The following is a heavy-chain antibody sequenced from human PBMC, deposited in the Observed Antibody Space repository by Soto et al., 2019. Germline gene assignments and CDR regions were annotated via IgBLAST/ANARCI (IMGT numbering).Heavy chain of an antibody. CDR3: REERKRLEKYYYNYMDV. CDR2: ISGSGDST. J-gene: IGHJ6*03. D-gene: IGHD4-17*01. Sequence: GGSLRLSCAASGFNFCSYAMSWVRQAPGKGLEWVSTISGSGDSTYYADSVKGRFTISRDNSKNTLYLQMNSLRAEDTAVYYCREERKRLEKYYYNYMDVWGKGTTVTVSS. CDR1: GFNFCSYA. V-gene: IGHV3-23*01.